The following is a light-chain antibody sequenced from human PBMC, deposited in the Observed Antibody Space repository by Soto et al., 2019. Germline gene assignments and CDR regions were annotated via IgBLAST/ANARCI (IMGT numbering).Light chain of an antibody. CDR1: QSLLHSTGRYY. V-gene: IGKV2-28*01. Sequence: IVMTQSPLSLPVTPGDPASISYRSSQSLLHSTGRYYLDWYLQKPGQSPQLLIYLGSHRASGVPDRFSGSGSGTDFTLTIRRVEAEDVGIYYCIQALQTPFTFGGGTRVEIK. CDR3: IQALQTPFT. CDR2: LGS. J-gene: IGKJ4*01.